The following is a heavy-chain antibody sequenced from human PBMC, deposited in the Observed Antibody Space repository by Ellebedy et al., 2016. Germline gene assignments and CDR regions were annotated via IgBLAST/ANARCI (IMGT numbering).Heavy chain of an antibody. CDR1: GFSFSNYT. J-gene: IGHJ4*02. D-gene: IGHD6-13*01. CDR3: ARGYSSNWYYYFDS. V-gene: IGHV3-48*03. Sequence: GESLKISCAASGFSFSNYTMSWVRQAPGKGPEWVAHIKNNAYTIHYADSVKGRFTISRDNARNSLYLQLNSLRVEDTAIYYCARGYSSNWYYYFDSWGQGTLVTVSS. CDR2: IKNNAYTI.